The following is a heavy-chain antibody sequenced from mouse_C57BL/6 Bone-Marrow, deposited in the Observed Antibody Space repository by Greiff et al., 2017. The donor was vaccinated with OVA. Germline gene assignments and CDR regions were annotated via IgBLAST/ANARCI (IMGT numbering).Heavy chain of an antibody. CDR3: AGDSYRGIAY. J-gene: IGHJ3*01. CDR2: ITHSGET. V-gene: IGHV12-3*01. CDR1: GFPITSGYY. Sequence: VQLVESGPGLVKPSQSLFLTCSITGFPITSGYYWIWIRQSPGKPLEWMGYITHSGETFYNPSLQSPISITRETSKNQFFLQLNSVTTEDTAMYYCAGDSYRGIAYWGQGTLVTVSA.